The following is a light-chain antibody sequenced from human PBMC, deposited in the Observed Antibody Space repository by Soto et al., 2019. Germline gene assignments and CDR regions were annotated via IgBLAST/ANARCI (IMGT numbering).Light chain of an antibody. CDR1: NIGSKS. CDR2: YDS. J-gene: IGLJ2*01. CDR3: QVWDSSRVVV. Sequence: SYELTQPPSVSVAPGKTARITCGGNNIGSKSVHWYQQKPGQAPVLVIYYDSDRPSGIPERFSGSNSGNTATLTISRVEAGYEADYYCQVWDSSRVVVFGGGTKVTVL. V-gene: IGLV3-21*04.